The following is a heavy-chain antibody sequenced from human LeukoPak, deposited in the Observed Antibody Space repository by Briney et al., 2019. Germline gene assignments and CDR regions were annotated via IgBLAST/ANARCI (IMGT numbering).Heavy chain of an antibody. D-gene: IGHD3-22*01. V-gene: IGHV3-23*01. J-gene: IGHJ1*01. Sequence: GGSLRLSCTVSGFSLRHYAMSWVRQAPGKGLEWVSGIGGAGDRIHYADSVRGRFTISKDISEATLYLQMSSLRAEDTAVYYRAKDYYDDRDYYYGALQHWGQGTLVTVSS. CDR2: IGGAGDRI. CDR1: GFSLRHYA. CDR3: AKDYYDDRDYYYGALQH.